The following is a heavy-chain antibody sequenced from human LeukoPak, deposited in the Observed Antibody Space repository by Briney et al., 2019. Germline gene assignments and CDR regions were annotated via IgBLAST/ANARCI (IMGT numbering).Heavy chain of an antibody. CDR1: VASISLYF. CDR2: ISSGGST. Sequence: SETLSLTCTVSVASISLYFWNWLRQPPGKELEWIGYISSGGSTNYNPSLKSRVTISIDTSKNQFSLKLTSATAADTPIYYCARGDDYESTLFDYWGQGTLVTVSS. V-gene: IGHV4-59*01. J-gene: IGHJ4*02. CDR3: ARGDDYESTLFDY. D-gene: IGHD5-12*01.